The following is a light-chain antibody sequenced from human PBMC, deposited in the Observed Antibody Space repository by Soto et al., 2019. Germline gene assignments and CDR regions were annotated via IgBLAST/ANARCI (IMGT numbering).Light chain of an antibody. CDR3: AAWDARLSAWV. Sequence: QSALTQPASVSGSPGQSVTISCTGTSSDVGAYNYVSWYQLHPGKAPKLLISEVSNRPSGVSSRFSGSKSGNTASLTISGLQAEDEADYWCAAWDARLSAWVFGGGTKVTVL. J-gene: IGLJ3*02. V-gene: IGLV2-14*01. CDR2: EVS. CDR1: SSDVGAYNY.